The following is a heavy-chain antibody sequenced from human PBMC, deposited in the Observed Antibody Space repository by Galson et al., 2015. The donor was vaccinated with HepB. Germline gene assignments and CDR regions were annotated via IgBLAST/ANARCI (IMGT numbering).Heavy chain of an antibody. CDR1: RYTFTSYA. D-gene: IGHD3-22*01. V-gene: IGHV7-4-1*02. Sequence: SVKVSCKASRYTFTSYAMNWVRQAPGQGLEWMGWINTNTGNPTYAQGFTGRFVFSLDTSVSTTYLQISSLKAEDTAVYYCASTDDSSGYDAFDIWGQGTMVTVSS. CDR3: ASTDDSSGYDAFDI. J-gene: IGHJ3*02. CDR2: INTNTGNP.